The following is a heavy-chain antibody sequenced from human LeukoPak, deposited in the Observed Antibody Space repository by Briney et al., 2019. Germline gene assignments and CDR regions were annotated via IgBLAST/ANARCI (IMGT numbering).Heavy chain of an antibody. D-gene: IGHD5-18*01. Sequence: GGSLRLSCAASGFTFSTYRMTWVRQAPGKGLEWVSSISSSSSYIYYADSVKGRFTISRDNAKNSLYLQMNSLGAEDTAVYYCAKAGTAMVLDAFDIWGQGTMVTVSS. CDR1: GFTFSTYR. CDR3: AKAGTAMVLDAFDI. CDR2: ISSSSSYI. J-gene: IGHJ3*02. V-gene: IGHV3-21*01.